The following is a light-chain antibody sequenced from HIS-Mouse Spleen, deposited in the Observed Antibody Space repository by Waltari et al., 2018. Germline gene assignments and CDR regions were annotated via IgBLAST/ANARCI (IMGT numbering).Light chain of an antibody. CDR2: DDS. CDR3: QVWDSSSDHVV. Sequence: SYVLTQPPSVSVAPGKTARITCGGNNIGSKSVHWYQQRPGQAPVLVVYDDSDRPSGIPEGFSGSNSGTTATLTLSRVEAGDEADYYCQVWDSSSDHVVFGGGTKLTVL. CDR1: NIGSKS. J-gene: IGLJ2*01. V-gene: IGLV3-21*03.